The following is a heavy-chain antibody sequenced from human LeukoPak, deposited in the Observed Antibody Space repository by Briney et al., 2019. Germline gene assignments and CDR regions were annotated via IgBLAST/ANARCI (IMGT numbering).Heavy chain of an antibody. D-gene: IGHD3-10*01. CDR3: ASDESFGRWFGDSFSGFDY. J-gene: IGHJ4*02. CDR2: INHDGSEK. Sequence: GGSLRLSCAASGFTFSSYWMSWVRQAPGKGLEWVANINHDGSEKYSADAVKGRFTIARDNSKNTLYLQMNSLRAEDTAVYYCASDESFGRWFGDSFSGFDYWGQGTLVTVSS. V-gene: IGHV3-7*01. CDR1: GFTFSSYW.